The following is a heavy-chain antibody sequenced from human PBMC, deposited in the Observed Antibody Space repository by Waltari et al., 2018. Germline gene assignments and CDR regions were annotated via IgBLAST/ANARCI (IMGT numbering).Heavy chain of an antibody. V-gene: IGHV1-69*12. CDR3: ARDGYCSSTSCYPWFDP. CDR2: IIPIFGTA. Sequence: QVQLVQSGAEVKKPGSSVKVSCKASGGTFSSYAISWVRQAPGQGLEWMGGIIPIFGTANYAQKFQGRVTITADESTSTAYMELSSLRSEDTAVYYCARDGYCSSTSCYPWFDPWSQGTLVTVSS. J-gene: IGHJ5*02. CDR1: GGTFSSYA. D-gene: IGHD2-2*03.